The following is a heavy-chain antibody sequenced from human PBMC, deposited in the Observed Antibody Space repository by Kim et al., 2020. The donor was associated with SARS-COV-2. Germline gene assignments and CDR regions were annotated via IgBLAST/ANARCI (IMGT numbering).Heavy chain of an antibody. Sequence: GGSLRLSCAASGFTFSAYGMHWVRQPPGRGLEWLAAIWPDGSTKDYGDSVKGRFTISRDNSKNKLYLQMSSLRPEDTAVYYCVRDGDRTHWPFEHCGQGT. CDR3: VRDGDRTHWPFEH. V-gene: IGHV3-33*01. CDR2: IWPDGSTK. J-gene: IGHJ4*02. D-gene: IGHD1-1*01. CDR1: GFTFSAYG.